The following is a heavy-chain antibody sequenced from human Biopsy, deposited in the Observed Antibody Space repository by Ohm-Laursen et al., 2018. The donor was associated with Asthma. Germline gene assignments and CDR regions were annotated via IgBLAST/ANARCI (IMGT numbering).Heavy chain of an antibody. D-gene: IGHD3-10*01. V-gene: IGHV1-69*05. CDR3: ARIPISMVRELIHAFVY. Sequence: GSSVKVSCKASGGTFSSYAISWVRQAPGQGLEWMGGIIPIFGTANYAQKFQGRVAMTTDKSTSTAYLHLSGLRSDDTAVYYCARIPISMVRELIHAFVYWGQGTLVTVSS. CDR1: GGTFSSYA. CDR2: IIPIFGTA. J-gene: IGHJ4*02.